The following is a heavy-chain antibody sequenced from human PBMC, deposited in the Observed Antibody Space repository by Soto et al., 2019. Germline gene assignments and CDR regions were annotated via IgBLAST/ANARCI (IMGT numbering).Heavy chain of an antibody. J-gene: IGHJ4*02. CDR3: AHSRRYYDFCSGYYSTEGVDN. CDR2: IYWDDDT. D-gene: IGHD3-3*01. CDR1: GFSLSTSGVG. Sequence: QITLKESGPTLVKPTQTLTLTCTFSGFSLSTSGVGVGRIRQPPGKALELLVLIYWDDDTRYSTSLRSRLTITEDTSKDHVVLTMTHMDPVDTATYYWAHSRRYYDFCSGYYSTEGVDNWGQGTLIIVSS. V-gene: IGHV2-5*02.